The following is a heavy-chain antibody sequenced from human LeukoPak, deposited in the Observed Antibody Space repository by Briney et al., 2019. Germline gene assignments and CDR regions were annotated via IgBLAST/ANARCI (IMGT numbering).Heavy chain of an antibody. CDR2: IYSGGST. Sequence: GGSLRLSCAASGFTVSRNYMSWVRQAPGKGLEWVSVIYSGGSTYYADSVKGRFTISRDNSKNTLYLQMNSLRAEDTAVYYCARSLSAAAVDYWGQGTLVTVSS. J-gene: IGHJ4*02. D-gene: IGHD3-16*01. V-gene: IGHV3-66*02. CDR1: GFTVSRNY. CDR3: ARSLSAAAVDY.